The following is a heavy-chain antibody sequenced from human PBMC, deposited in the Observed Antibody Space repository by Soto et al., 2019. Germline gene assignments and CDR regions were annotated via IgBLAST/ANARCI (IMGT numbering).Heavy chain of an antibody. CDR1: GYSFTSYW. Sequence: GGSLKISCKGSGYSFTSYWISWVRQMPGKGLEWMGRIDPSDSYTNYSPSFQGHVTISADKSISTAYLQWSSLKASDTAMYYCASFQYQLLTGGYYYGMDVWGQGTTVTVSS. CDR3: ASFQYQLLTGGYYYGMDV. CDR2: IDPSDSYT. D-gene: IGHD2-2*01. J-gene: IGHJ6*02. V-gene: IGHV5-10-1*01.